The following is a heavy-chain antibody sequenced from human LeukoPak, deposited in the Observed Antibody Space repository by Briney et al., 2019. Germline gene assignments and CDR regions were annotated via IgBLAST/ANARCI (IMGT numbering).Heavy chain of an antibody. Sequence: RPGRSLRLSCAASGFTFDDYAMHWVRQAPGKGLEWVSGISWNSGSIGYADSVKGRFTISRDSAKNSLYLQMKSLRAEDTALYYCARRGYHDYSGFDYWGQGTLVTVSS. CDR1: GFTFDDYA. CDR2: ISWNSGSI. D-gene: IGHD1-26*01. CDR3: ARRGYHDYSGFDY. V-gene: IGHV3-9*01. J-gene: IGHJ4*02.